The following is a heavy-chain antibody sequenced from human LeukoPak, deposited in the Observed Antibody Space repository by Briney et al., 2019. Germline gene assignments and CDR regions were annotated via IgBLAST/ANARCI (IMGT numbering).Heavy chain of an antibody. CDR1: GFAFSSYA. CDR2: ISYDGSNK. CDR3: ARDHGYSYGYHYYYGMDV. D-gene: IGHD5-18*01. V-gene: IGHV3-30-3*01. Sequence: GRSLRLSCAASGFAFSSYAMHWVRQAPGKGLEWVAVISYDGSNKYYADSVKGRFTISRDNSKNTLYLQMNSLRAEGTAVYYCARDHGYSYGYHYYYGMDVWGQGTTVTVSS. J-gene: IGHJ6*02.